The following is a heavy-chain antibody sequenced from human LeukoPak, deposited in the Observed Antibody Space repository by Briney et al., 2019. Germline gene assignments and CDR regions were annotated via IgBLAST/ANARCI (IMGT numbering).Heavy chain of an antibody. CDR2: ISSSSTYI. CDR3: ASLHDIVVIPDATIDY. CDR1: GFTFGRYS. D-gene: IGHD2-2*01. Sequence: GGSLRLSCTASGFTFGRYSMNWVRQAPGKGLEWVPCISSSSTYIYYADSVKGRFTISRDNAKNSLYLQMNSLRAEDTAVYYCASLHDIVVIPDATIDYWGQGTLVTVSS. J-gene: IGHJ4*02. V-gene: IGHV3-21*01.